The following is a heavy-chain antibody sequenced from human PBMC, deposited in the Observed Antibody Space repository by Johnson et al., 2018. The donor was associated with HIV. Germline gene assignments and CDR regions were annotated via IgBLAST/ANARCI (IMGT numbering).Heavy chain of an antibody. CDR1: GITFSSYA. D-gene: IGHD5-18*01. Sequence: VQLVESGGGLVQPGGSLRLSCAASGITFSSYAMSWVRQAPGKGLEWVSTISGSGGRTYYADSVKGRFTISRDNSKNTLFLQMNSLRAEDTAVYYCAKDRLAMGILDIWGQGTVVIVSS. CDR2: ISGSGGRT. J-gene: IGHJ3*02. CDR3: AKDRLAMGILDI. V-gene: IGHV3-23*04.